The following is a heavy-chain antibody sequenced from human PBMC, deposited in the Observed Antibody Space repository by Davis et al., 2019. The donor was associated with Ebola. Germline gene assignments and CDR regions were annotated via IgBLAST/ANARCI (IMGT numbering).Heavy chain of an antibody. CDR3: ARDRYYYDSSGSGCFDL. V-gene: IGHV1-69*06. J-gene: IGHJ2*01. Sequence: SVKVSCKASGGTFSSYAISWVRQAPGQGLEWMGGIIPIFGTANYAQKFQGRVTITADKSTSTAYMELSSLRSEDTAVYYCARDRYYYDSSGSGCFDLWGRGTLVTVSS. CDR1: GGTFSSYA. D-gene: IGHD3-22*01. CDR2: IIPIFGTA.